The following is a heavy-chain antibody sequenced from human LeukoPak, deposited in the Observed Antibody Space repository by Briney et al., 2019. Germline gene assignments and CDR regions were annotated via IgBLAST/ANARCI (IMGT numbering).Heavy chain of an antibody. Sequence: GGSLRLSCAASGFTFSSYAMHWVRQAPGKGLHWVAVISYDGSNKYYADSVKGRFTISRDNSKNTLYLQLNSLRPEDTALYYCARDGYCSSTGCSAYFFDSWGQGTPVTVSS. CDR3: ARDGYCSSTGCSAYFFDS. D-gene: IGHD2-2*03. CDR2: ISYDGSNK. V-gene: IGHV3-30-3*01. J-gene: IGHJ4*02. CDR1: GFTFSSYA.